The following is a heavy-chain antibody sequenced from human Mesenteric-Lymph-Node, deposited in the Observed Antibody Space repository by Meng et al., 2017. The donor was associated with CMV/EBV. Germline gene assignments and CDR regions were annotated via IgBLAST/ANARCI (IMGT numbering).Heavy chain of an antibody. CDR2: IYWNGDR. V-gene: IGHV2-5*01. J-gene: IGHJ4*02. CDR3: AHLDGTTWYYYDY. CDR1: GFSLTTSGVA. D-gene: IGHD5-24*01. Sequence: SGPTLVKPTQTLTLTCTFSGFSLTTSGVAVGWIRQPPGKALEWLAHIYWNGDRYYSTSLNSRLTITKDTSRNQVVLTMTNVDPVDTATYYCAHLDGTTWYYYDYWGQGTLVTVSS.